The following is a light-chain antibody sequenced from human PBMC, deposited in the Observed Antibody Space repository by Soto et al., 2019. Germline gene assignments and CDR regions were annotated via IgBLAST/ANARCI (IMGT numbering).Light chain of an antibody. CDR1: SSDVGSYNF. Sequence: QSALTQPASVSGSPGQSITISCTGTSSDVGSYNFVSWYQQHAGKVPKLIIYDVSNRPSGVSNRFSGSKSRNTASLSISGLQAEDEADYYCSSLTHSTTYVFGTGPKLTVL. CDR2: DVS. V-gene: IGLV2-14*03. CDR3: SSLTHSTTYV. J-gene: IGLJ1*01.